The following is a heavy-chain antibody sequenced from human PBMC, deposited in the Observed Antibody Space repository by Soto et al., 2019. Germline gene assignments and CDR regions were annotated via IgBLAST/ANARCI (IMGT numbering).Heavy chain of an antibody. D-gene: IGHD1-26*01. V-gene: IGHV1-2*02. CDR3: ARGAPSHYYFFALDV. Sequence: QAHLVQSGAEVKKPGASVKVSCRAFGYRFTDYYLHWVRQAPGQGLDWMGWIKPSTGGASYAEKFQAGVIMTSDTSMNTVYTEMSNLTSDDTALYFCARGAPSHYYFFALDVWGPGTPVTVSS. J-gene: IGHJ6*02. CDR2: IKPSTGGA. CDR1: GYRFTDYY.